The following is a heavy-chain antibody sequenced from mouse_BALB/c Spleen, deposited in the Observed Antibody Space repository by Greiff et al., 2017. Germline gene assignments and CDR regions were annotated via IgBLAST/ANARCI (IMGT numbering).Heavy chain of an antibody. CDR2: INPGSGGT. CDR3: ARSSHYYGSRDYAMDY. J-gene: IGHJ4*01. V-gene: IGHV1-54*01. D-gene: IGHD1-1*01. Sequence: QVQLQQSGAELVRPGTSVKVSCKASGYAFTNYLIEWVKQRPGQGLEWIGVINPGSGGTNYNEKFKGKATLTADKSSSTAYMQLSSLTSDDSAVYFCARSSHYYGSRDYAMDYWGQGTSVTVSS. CDR1: GYAFTNYL.